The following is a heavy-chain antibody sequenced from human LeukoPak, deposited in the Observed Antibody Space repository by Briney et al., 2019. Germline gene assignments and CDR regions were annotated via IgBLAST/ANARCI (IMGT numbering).Heavy chain of an antibody. CDR1: GFTVSRNY. V-gene: IGHV3-53*01. CDR3: ARVVWGWDTAMPTPFDY. D-gene: IGHD5-18*01. Sequence: GGSLRLSCAASGFTVSRNYMSWVRQAPGKGLEWVSVIYSGGSTYYADSVKGRFTISRDNAKNSLYLQMNSLRAEDTAVYYCARVVWGWDTAMPTPFDYWGQGTLVTVSS. CDR2: IYSGGST. J-gene: IGHJ4*02.